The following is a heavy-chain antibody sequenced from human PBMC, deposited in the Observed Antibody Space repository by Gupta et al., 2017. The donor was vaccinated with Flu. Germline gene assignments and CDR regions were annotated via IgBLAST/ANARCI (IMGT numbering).Heavy chain of an antibody. J-gene: IGHJ4*02. CDR1: GFSLSNARMG. CDR2: IFSNDEK. CDR3: ARIYYDFWSGYYLGPYFDY. D-gene: IGHD3-3*01. V-gene: IGHV2-26*01. Sequence: QVTLKESGPVLVKPTETLTLTCTVSGFSLSNARMGVSWFRTPPGKALEWLAHIFSNDEKSYSTSLKSRLTISKDTSKSQVVLTMTNMDPVDTATYYCARIYYDFWSGYYLGPYFDYWGQGTLVTVSS.